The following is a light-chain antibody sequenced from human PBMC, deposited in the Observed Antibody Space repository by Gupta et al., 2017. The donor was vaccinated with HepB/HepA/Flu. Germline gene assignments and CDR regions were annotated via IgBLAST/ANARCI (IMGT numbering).Light chain of an antibody. V-gene: IGKV2-30*01. CDR3: MQGKYCPRT. CDR2: KVS. J-gene: IGKJ4*01. CDR1: QSLVSSDGNTY. Sequence: DVVMTQSPLSLPVTLGQPASISCRSSQSLVSSDGNTYLIWFQQRPGQSPRRLIYKVSNRDSGVPDRFSGSGSGTDFTLKISRGEAEDVGVYYCMQGKYCPRTFGEGTKVEIK.